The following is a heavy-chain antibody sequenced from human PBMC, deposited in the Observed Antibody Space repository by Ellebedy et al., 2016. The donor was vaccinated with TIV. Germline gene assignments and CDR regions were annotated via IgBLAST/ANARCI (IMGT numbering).Heavy chain of an antibody. CDR1: RFPFSSYW. V-gene: IGHV3-7*01. CDR3: ATDGSYGDYLSPAHAFVF. D-gene: IGHD4-17*01. J-gene: IGHJ3*01. CDR2: INQGGSER. Sequence: GGSLRLSCAVSRFPFSSYWMTWVRQAPGKGLEWVANINQGGSERHYVDSVEGRFTISRDNAKKSLFLQMNSLGVEDTAIYYCATDGSYGDYLSPAHAFVFWGQGTMVTVSS.